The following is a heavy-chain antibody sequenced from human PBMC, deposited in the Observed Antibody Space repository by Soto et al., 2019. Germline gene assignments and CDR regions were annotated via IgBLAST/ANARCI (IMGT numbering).Heavy chain of an antibody. V-gene: IGHV3-9*01. CDR2: INWNGGSI. CDR1: GFTFDDYA. Sequence: QPGGSLRLSCAASGFTFDDYAMHWVRQVPGKGLEWVSGINWNGGSIGYADSVKGRFAISRDNAKNSLHLQMNSLRAEDTAFYYCVKDESINWYSGHFRHWGQGTLVTVSS. CDR3: VKDESINWYSGHFRH. D-gene: IGHD6-13*01. J-gene: IGHJ1*01.